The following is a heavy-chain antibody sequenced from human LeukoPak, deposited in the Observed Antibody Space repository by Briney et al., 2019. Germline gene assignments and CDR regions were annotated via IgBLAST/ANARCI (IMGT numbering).Heavy chain of an antibody. D-gene: IGHD1-1*01. CDR1: GFIFTEYG. Sequence: PGGSLTLSCAASGFIFTEYGMYGVRQAPGKGLEWGAFVRKDATEKKYADSVEGRFTISRDDSENTVYLKMNNLRVDDTAVYYCAKRSGPNSGPFDSWGQGTPVIVSS. J-gene: IGHJ4*02. CDR2: VRKDATEK. V-gene: IGHV3-30*02. CDR3: AKRSGPNSGPFDS.